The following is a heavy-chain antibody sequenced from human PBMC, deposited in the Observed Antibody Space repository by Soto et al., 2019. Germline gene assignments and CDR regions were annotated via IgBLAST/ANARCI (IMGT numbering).Heavy chain of an antibody. V-gene: IGHV4-4*07. D-gene: IGHD3-22*01. Sequence: PSETLSLTCTVSGGSISSDYWSWIRQPAGKGLEWIGRIDTSGSTNYNPSLKSRVTMSVDTSKNQFSLKLSSVPAADTAVYYCASAPHYYDSSGYFYNYYYYGMDVWGQGTTVTVSS. CDR2: IDTSGST. CDR1: GGSISSDY. J-gene: IGHJ6*02. CDR3: ASAPHYYDSSGYFYNYYYYGMDV.